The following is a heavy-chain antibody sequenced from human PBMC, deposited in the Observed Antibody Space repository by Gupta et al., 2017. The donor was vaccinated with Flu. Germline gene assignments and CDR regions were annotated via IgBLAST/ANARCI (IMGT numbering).Heavy chain of an antibody. CDR3: ARGWCGSCYRRKLRPDYYYGMDV. V-gene: IGHV4-34*01. CDR1: GGSFSGYY. J-gene: IGHJ6*02. D-gene: IGHD2-15*01. CDR2: INHSGST. Sequence: QVQLQQWGAGLLKPSETLSLTCAVYGGSFSGYYWSWIRQPPGKGLEWIGEINHSGSTNYNPSLKSRVTISVDTSKNQFSLKLSSVTAADTAVYYCARGWCGSCYRRKLRPDYYYGMDVWGQGTTVTVSS.